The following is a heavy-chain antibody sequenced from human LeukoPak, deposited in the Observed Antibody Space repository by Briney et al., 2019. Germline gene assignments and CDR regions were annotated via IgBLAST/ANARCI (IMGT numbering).Heavy chain of an antibody. J-gene: IGHJ4*02. CDR3: AKGLYCSSTSCYRGTFDY. CDR1: GFTFSSYA. Sequence: GGYLRLSCAASGFTFSSYAMSWVRQAPGKGLEWVSAISGSGGSTYYADSVKGRFTISRDNSKNTLYLQMNSLRAEDTAVYYCAKGLYCSSTSCYRGTFDYWGQGTLVTVSS. CDR2: ISGSGGST. V-gene: IGHV3-23*01. D-gene: IGHD2-2*01.